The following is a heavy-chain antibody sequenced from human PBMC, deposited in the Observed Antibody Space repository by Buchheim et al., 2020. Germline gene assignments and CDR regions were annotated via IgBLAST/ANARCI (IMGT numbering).Heavy chain of an antibody. CDR2: ISSSSSYR. V-gene: IGHV3-21*01. J-gene: IGHJ2*01. CDR1: GFTFSRYS. D-gene: IGHD3-22*01. CDR3: ARCFSSVPPSYWYFDL. Sequence: EVQLVESGGGLVKPGGSLRLSCAASGFTFSRYSMNWVRQAPGKGLEWVSSISSSSSYRYYADSVKGRFTISRDDAKNSLYLQMNSLRAEDTAVYYCARCFSSVPPSYWYFDLWGRGSL.